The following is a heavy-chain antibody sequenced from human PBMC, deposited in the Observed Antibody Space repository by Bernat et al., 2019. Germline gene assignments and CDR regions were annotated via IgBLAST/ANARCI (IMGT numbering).Heavy chain of an antibody. D-gene: IGHD6-13*01. CDR1: GFTLSSCG. V-gene: IGHV3-30*18. Sequence: QVQLVESGGGVVQPGRSLRLSCAASGFTLSSCGMHWVRQTPGRGLEWVAFMSADGRNKHYADSVKGRFTISSDNSKNMLYLQMDSLRVDDTALYYCAKDRLGYSPFEYWGQGTLVTVST. CDR2: MSADGRNK. J-gene: IGHJ4*02. CDR3: AKDRLGYSPFEY.